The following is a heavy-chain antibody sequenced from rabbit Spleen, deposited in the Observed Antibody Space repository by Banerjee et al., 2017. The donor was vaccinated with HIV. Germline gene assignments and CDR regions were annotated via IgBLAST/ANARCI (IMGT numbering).Heavy chain of an antibody. CDR1: GFDFSSYG. J-gene: IGHJ4*01. V-gene: IGHV1S47*01. CDR2: IDPVFGNT. CDR3: VRDKASVSGDYGPWYFDL. Sequence: QEQLVESGGGLVQPGGSLKLSCKASGFDFSSYGVSWVRQAPGKGPEWIAYIDPVFGNTYYSSWVNGRFTIPSHNAQNTLYLQLNSLTAADTATYFCVRDKASVSGDYGPWYFDLWGPGTLVTVS. D-gene: IGHD1-1*01.